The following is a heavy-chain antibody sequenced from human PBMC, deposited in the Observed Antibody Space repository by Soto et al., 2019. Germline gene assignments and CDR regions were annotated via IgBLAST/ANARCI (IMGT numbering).Heavy chain of an antibody. J-gene: IGHJ1*01. V-gene: IGHV4-39*02. CDR2: IYYSGAT. CDR1: GDSISTSSYY. D-gene: IGHD1-26*01. Sequence: SETLSLTCDVSGDSISTSSYYWGWIRQPPGKGLEWIASIYYSGATYYNPSLQSRVTISVDTSNNRFSLTLSSLTAADTAVYFCVRLAYSGYLQTWGQGSLVTVSS. CDR3: VRLAYSGYLQT.